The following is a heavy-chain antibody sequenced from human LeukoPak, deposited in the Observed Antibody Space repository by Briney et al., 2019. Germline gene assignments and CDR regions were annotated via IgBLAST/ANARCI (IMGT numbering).Heavy chain of an antibody. CDR1: TSR. Sequence: ASVKVSCKATSRISWVRQAPGQGLEWMGWIGTYGGDTYYAQKFQGRVTMTTDTSTSTAYMELRSLRSDDTAVYYCARGVPAADFDYWGQGTLVTVSS. J-gene: IGHJ4*02. D-gene: IGHD2-2*01. V-gene: IGHV1-18*01. CDR2: IGTYGGDT. CDR3: ARGVPAADFDY.